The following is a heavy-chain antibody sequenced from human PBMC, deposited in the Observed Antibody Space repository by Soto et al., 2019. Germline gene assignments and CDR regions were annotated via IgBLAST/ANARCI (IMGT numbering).Heavy chain of an antibody. D-gene: IGHD4-17*01. J-gene: IGHJ4*02. V-gene: IGHV3-23*01. CDR2: ISGSGGST. CDR1: GFTFSSYA. CDR3: TTVTTFSDY. Sequence: GGSLRLSCAASGFTFSSYAMSWVRQAPGKGLEWVSAISGSGGSTYHADSVKGRFTISRDNSKNTLYLQMNSLRAEDTAVYYSTTVTTFSDYWGQGTLVTVSS.